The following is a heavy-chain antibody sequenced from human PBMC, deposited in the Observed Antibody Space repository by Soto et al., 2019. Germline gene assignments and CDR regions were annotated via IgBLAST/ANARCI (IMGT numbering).Heavy chain of an antibody. CDR1: GGSISDPDYY. J-gene: IGHJ4*02. CDR2: IFYNGET. V-gene: IGHV4-30-4*01. Sequence: QVQLQESGPGLVKPSQILSLTCTVSGGSISDPDYYWSWIRQPPGKGLEWIGTIFYNGETSYNPSLKSRLSMSVDTSKNQFSLSLSPVTASDTAVYFCAREGRLQSLDYWGQGTLVTVSS. D-gene: IGHD4-4*01. CDR3: AREGRLQSLDY.